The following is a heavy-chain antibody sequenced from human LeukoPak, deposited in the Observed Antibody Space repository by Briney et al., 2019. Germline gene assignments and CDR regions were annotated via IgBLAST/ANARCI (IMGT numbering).Heavy chain of an antibody. J-gene: IGHJ4*02. CDR2: ISADGIDK. CDR1: GFPFSNYG. CDR3: AKDKGREGDY. V-gene: IGHV3-30*18. Sequence: GRSLRLSCAASGFPFSNYGMHWVRQAPGKGLEWVAVISADGIDKYYADSVKGRFTISRDNSKNTLYLQMSSLRPEDTAVYYCAKDKGREGDYWGQGKLVTVSS.